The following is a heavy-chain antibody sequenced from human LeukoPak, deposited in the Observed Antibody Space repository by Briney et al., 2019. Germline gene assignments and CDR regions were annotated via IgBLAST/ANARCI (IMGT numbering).Heavy chain of an antibody. CDR2: ISGSGGST. D-gene: IGHD2-2*01. Sequence: GGSLRLSCAASGFTFSSYAMSWVRQAPGKGLEWVSAISGSGGSTYYADSVKGRFTISRDNSKNTLYLQMNGLRAEDTAVYYCAKDLSPSIVVVPAAASFDYWGQGTLVTVSS. V-gene: IGHV3-23*01. CDR3: AKDLSPSIVVVPAAASFDY. J-gene: IGHJ4*02. CDR1: GFTFSSYA.